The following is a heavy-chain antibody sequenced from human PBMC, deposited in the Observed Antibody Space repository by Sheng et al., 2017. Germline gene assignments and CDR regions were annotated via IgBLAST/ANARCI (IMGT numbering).Heavy chain of an antibody. D-gene: IGHD2-2*01. CDR2: IYYSGST. Sequence: QLQLQESGPGLVKPSETLSLTCTVSGGSISSSSYYWGWIRQPPGKGLEWIGSIYYSGSTYYNPSLKSRVTISVDTSKNQFSLKLSSVTAADTVVYYCARDFIPAAPTYYYYYGMDVWGQGTTVTVSS. CDR1: GGSISSSSYY. V-gene: IGHV4-39*07. CDR3: ARDFIPAAPTYYYYYGMDV. J-gene: IGHJ6*02.